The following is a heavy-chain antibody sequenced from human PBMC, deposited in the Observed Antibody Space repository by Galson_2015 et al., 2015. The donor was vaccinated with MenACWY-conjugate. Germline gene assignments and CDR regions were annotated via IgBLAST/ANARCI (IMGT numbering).Heavy chain of an antibody. V-gene: IGHV5-10-1*01. J-gene: IGHJ6*03. Sequence: QSGAEVKRPGESLRISCYGSGYSFTSYWISWVRQMPGKGLEWMGRIDPSDSYTHYSPSFQGHVTISVDISTRTAYLQWSNLRASDTAMYYCARTYFSGSGSYYYMDVWANGTTVTVSS. CDR1: GYSFTSYW. CDR3: ARTYFSGSGSYYYMDV. D-gene: IGHD3-10*01. CDR2: IDPSDSYT.